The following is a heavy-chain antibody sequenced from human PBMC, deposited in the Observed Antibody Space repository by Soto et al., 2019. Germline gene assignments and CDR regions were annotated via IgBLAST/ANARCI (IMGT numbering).Heavy chain of an antibody. CDR1: GFTFSSYA. CDR2: ISGSGGST. D-gene: IGHD4-17*01. J-gene: IGHJ5*02. CDR3: AKEGVGTVTTGWFDP. V-gene: IGHV3-23*01. Sequence: EVQLLESGGGLVQPGGSLRLSCAASGFTFSSYAMSWVRQAPGKGLEWVSAISGSGGSTYYADSVKGRFTISRDNSKNTRYLQVTSLRAEDTAVYYCAKEGVGTVTTGWFDPWGQGTLVTVSS.